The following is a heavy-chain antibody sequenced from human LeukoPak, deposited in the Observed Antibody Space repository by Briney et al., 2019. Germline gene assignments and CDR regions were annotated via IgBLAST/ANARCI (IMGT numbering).Heavy chain of an antibody. V-gene: IGHV4-38-2*02. Sequence: SETLSLTCTVSGYSISSGYYWGWIRQPPGKGLEWIGSIYYSGSTYYNPSLKSRVTISVDTSKNQFSLKLSSVTAADTAVYYCARLGGYKKDDYWGQGTLVTVSS. CDR3: ARLGGYKKDDY. CDR2: IYYSGST. D-gene: IGHD5-24*01. CDR1: GYSISSGYY. J-gene: IGHJ4*02.